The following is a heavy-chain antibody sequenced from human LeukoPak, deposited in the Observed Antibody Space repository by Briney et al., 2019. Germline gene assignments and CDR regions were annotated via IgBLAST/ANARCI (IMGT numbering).Heavy chain of an antibody. CDR2: IYYSGST. D-gene: IGHD3-10*01. J-gene: IGHJ4*02. V-gene: IGHV4-38-2*01. CDR3: ARHEGILLWFGDHQLGYDY. CDR1: GFTFSDYY. Sequence: GSLRLSCAASGFTFSDYYMSWIRQPPGKGLEWIGSIYYSGSTYYNPSLKSRVTISVDSSKNQFSLQLSSVTAADTAVYYCARHEGILLWFGDHQLGYDYWGQGTLVTVSS.